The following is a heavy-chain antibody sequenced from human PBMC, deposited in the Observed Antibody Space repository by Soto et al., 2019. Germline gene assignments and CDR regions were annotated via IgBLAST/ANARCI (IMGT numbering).Heavy chain of an antibody. Sequence: ETLSLTCAAYGDLHGSSYWSWIRQPPGKGLEWIGDINHTGGTNYNPSLKSRVTISQDTSQSQFSLRLTSVTAADAAVYYCARSIQLWTAFDSWGQGTLVTVSS. J-gene: IGHJ4*02. D-gene: IGHD5-18*01. V-gene: IGHV4-34*01. CDR1: GDLHGSSY. CDR3: ARSIQLWTAFDS. CDR2: INHTGGT.